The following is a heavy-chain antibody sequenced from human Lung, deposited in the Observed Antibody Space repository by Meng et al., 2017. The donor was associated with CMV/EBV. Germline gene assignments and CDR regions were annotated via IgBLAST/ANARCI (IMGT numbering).Heavy chain of an antibody. V-gene: IGHV3-30*02. D-gene: IGHD2-2*01. CDR3: AKDRPFSSTIRYRVDSVYYYYYGMDV. J-gene: IGHJ6*02. Sequence: GESLKISCAASGFTFSSYGMHWVRQAPGKGLVWVAFIRYEGSNKYYADSVKARFTISRDNYKNTLYLQMNSLGAEDTAVYYCAKDRPFSSTIRYRVDSVYYYYYGMDVWGQGTTVTVSS. CDR2: IRYEGSNK. CDR1: GFTFSSYG.